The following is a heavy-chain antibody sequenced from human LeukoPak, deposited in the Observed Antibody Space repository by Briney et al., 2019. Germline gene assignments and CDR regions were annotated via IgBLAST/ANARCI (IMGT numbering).Heavy chain of an antibody. D-gene: IGHD2-2*01. CDR3: ARKGYCSSTSCYAWFDP. CDR2: INPNSGGT. J-gene: IGHJ5*02. V-gene: IGHV1-2*02. Sequence: ASVKVSCKASGYTFTGYYMHWVRQAPGQGLEWMGWINPNSGGTNYAQKFQGRVTMTRDTSISTAYMELSRLRSDDTAVYYCARKGYCSSTSCYAWFDPWGQGTLVIVSS. CDR1: GYTFTGYY.